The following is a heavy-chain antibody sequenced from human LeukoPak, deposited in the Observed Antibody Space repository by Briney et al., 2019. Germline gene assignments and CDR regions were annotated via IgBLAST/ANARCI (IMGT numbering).Heavy chain of an antibody. J-gene: IGHJ2*01. CDR2: INHSGST. V-gene: IGHV4-34*01. CDR1: GGSFSGYY. Sequence: SETLSLTCAVYGGSFSGYYWSWIRQPPGKGLEWIGEINHSGSTNYNPSLESRVTISVDTSKNQFSLKLSSVTAADTAVYYCARGRGYYGSGRGYWYFDLWGRGTLVTVSS. D-gene: IGHD3-10*01. CDR3: ARGRGYYGSGRGYWYFDL.